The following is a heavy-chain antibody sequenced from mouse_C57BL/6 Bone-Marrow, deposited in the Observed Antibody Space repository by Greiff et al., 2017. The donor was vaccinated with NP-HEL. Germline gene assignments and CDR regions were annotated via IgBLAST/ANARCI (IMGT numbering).Heavy chain of an antibody. Sequence: EVQLQQSGAELVRPGASVKLSCTASGFNIKDDYMHWVKQRPEQGLEWIGWIDPENGDTEYASKFQGKATITADTPSNTAYLQLSSLTSEDTAVYYCTTSSSYRFAYWGQGTLVTVSA. D-gene: IGHD1-1*01. CDR1: GFNIKDDY. V-gene: IGHV14-4*01. CDR2: IDPENGDT. CDR3: TTSSSYRFAY. J-gene: IGHJ3*01.